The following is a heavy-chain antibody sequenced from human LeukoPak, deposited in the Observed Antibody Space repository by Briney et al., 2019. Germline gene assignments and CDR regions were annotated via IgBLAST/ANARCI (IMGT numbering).Heavy chain of an antibody. J-gene: IGHJ4*02. CDR2: INPSGGST. V-gene: IGHV1-46*01. CDR3: ARVEYYYDSSGYYLYYFDY. Sequence: ASVKVSCKASGYTFTSYYMHWARQAPGQGLEWMGIINPSGGSTSYAQKFQGRVTMTRDTSTGTVYMELSSLRSEDTAVYYCARVEYYYDSSGYYLYYFDYWGQGTLVTVSS. CDR1: GYTFTSYY. D-gene: IGHD3-22*01.